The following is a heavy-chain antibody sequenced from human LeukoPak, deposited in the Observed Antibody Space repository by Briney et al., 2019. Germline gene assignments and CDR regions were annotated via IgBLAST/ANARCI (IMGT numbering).Heavy chain of an antibody. CDR3: ARLEDIVVVQAANQAYYYYGMDV. Sequence: PGGSLRLSCAASGFTFSSYSMNWVRQAPGKGLEWVSSISSSSSYIYYADSVKGRFTISRDNAKNSLYLQMNSLRAEDTAVYYCARLEDIVVVQAANQAYYYYGMDVWGQGTTVTVSS. CDR1: GFTFSSYS. J-gene: IGHJ6*02. CDR2: ISSSSSYI. D-gene: IGHD2-2*01. V-gene: IGHV3-21*01.